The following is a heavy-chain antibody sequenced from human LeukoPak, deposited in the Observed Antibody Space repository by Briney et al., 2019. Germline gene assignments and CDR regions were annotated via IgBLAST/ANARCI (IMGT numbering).Heavy chain of an antibody. Sequence: GGSLRLSCAASGFTFSSYAMSWVRQAPGKGLEWVSAISSSGGSTYYADSVKGRFTISRDNSKNTLYLQMNILRPEDTAVYYCEGVATTGIYWGQGTLVTVSS. CDR2: ISSSGGST. CDR1: GFTFSSYA. D-gene: IGHD1-1*01. V-gene: IGHV3-23*01. J-gene: IGHJ4*02. CDR3: EGVATTGIY.